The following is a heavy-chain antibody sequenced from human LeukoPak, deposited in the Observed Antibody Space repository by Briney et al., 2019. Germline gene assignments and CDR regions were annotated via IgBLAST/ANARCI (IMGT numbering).Heavy chain of an antibody. CDR2: ISSSNSYI. V-gene: IGHV3-21*01. CDR3: ARARGSSWPFDY. CDR1: GFTFSSYA. J-gene: IGHJ4*02. D-gene: IGHD6-13*01. Sequence: GGSLRLSCAASGFTFSSYAMNWVRQAPGKGLEWVSCISSSNSYIYNADSVKGRFTISRDNAKNSLNLQMSSLRAEDTAVYYCARARGSSWPFDYWGQGTLVTVSS.